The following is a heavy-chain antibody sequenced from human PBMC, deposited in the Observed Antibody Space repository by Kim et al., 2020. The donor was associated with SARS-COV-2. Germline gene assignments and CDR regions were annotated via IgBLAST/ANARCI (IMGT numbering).Heavy chain of an antibody. CDR3: ARVCGYCGGDWPYYFDY. D-gene: IGHD2-21*02. Sequence: SETLSLTCTVSGGSISSGGYYWSWIRQHPGKGLEWSGYIYYSGSTYYNPSLKSRVTISVDTSKNQFSLKLSSVTAADTAVYYCARVCGYCGGDWPYYFDYWGQGTLVTVSS. CDR1: GGSISSGGYY. J-gene: IGHJ4*02. V-gene: IGHV4-31*03. CDR2: IYYSGST.